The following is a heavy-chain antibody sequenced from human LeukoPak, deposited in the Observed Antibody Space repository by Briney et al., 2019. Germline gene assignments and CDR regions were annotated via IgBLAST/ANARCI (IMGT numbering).Heavy chain of an antibody. V-gene: IGHV3-74*01. CDR2: IDSDGSTT. Sequence: PGGSLRLSCAVSGFTLSSYWMHWVRQAPGKGLVWVSRIDSDGSTTDYADSVKGRFTIFRDNANNTLYLQMNSLRAEDAGVYYCARGLTLLGYCSSTSCSMNYWGQGTLVTVSS. CDR3: ARGLTLLGYCSSTSCSMNY. J-gene: IGHJ4*02. D-gene: IGHD2-2*01. CDR1: GFTLSSYW.